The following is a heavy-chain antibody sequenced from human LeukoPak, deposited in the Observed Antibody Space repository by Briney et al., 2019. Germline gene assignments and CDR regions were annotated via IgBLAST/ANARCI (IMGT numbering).Heavy chain of an antibody. CDR2: IIPIFGTA. CDR3: ARGTGGYQLLIGGDWFDP. V-gene: IGHV1-69*05. Sequence: GASVKVSCKASGGTFSSYAISWVRQAPGQGLEWMGGIIPIFGTANYAQKFQGRVTMTTDTSTSTAYMELRSLRSDDTAVYYCARGTGGYQLLIGGDWFDPWGQGTLVTVSS. D-gene: IGHD2-2*01. J-gene: IGHJ5*02. CDR1: GGTFSSYA.